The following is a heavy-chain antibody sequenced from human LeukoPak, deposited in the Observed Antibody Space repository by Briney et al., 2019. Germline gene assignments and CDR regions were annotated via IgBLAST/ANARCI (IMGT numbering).Heavy chain of an antibody. Sequence: GGSLRLSCAASGFTFSNYNMNWVRQAPGKGLEWVSYISSSGSTIYYADSVKGRFTISRDNAKNSLYLQMNSLRTEDTAVYYCARDFADTYYYYYMDVGGKGTTVTIS. D-gene: IGHD3-3*01. CDR2: ISSSGSTI. CDR3: ARDFADTYYYYYMDV. V-gene: IGHV3-48*04. CDR1: GFTFSNYN. J-gene: IGHJ6*03.